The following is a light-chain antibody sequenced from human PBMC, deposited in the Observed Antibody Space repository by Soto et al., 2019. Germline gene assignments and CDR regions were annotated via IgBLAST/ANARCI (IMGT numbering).Light chain of an antibody. CDR2: DAS. J-gene: IGKJ5*01. V-gene: IGKV3-11*01. CDR1: QSVITY. Sequence: VWPLSPSPLSQSPGARATLSCMASQSVITYLAWYQQKPGQAPRLLIYDASSRATGIPAGFSGSGSGTDFSLTISSLEPEDFAVYYCQQHGNSPITFGQGTRLEIK. CDR3: QQHGNSPIT.